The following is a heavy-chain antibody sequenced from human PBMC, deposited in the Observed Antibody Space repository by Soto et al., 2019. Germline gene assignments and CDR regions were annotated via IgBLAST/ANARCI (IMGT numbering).Heavy chain of an antibody. CDR1: GGSVSGYY. Sequence: SETLSLTCAVYGGSVSGYYWSWIRQPPGKGLEWIGEINHSGSTNYNPSLKSRVTISVDTSKNQFSLKLSSVTAADTAVYYCARGRNVPRITIFGGTRDYYYYGMDVWGQGTTVTVSS. J-gene: IGHJ6*02. D-gene: IGHD3-3*01. V-gene: IGHV4-34*01. CDR2: INHSGST. CDR3: ARGRNVPRITIFGGTRDYYYYGMDV.